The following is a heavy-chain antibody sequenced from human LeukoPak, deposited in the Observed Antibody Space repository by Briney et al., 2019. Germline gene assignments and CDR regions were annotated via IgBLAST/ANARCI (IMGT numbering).Heavy chain of an antibody. J-gene: IGHJ3*02. CDR2: MNPNSGNT. Sequence: GASVKVSCKASGYTFTSYDINWVRQATGQGLEWTGWMNPNSGNTGYAQKFQGRVTITRNTSISTAYMELSSLRSEDTAVYYCARGPKWELELYAFDIWGQGTMVTVSS. V-gene: IGHV1-8*03. D-gene: IGHD1-26*01. CDR1: GYTFTSYD. CDR3: ARGPKWELELYAFDI.